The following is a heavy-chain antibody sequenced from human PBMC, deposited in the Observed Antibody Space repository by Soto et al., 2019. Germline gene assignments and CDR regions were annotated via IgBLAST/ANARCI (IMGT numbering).Heavy chain of an antibody. CDR3: AKGSYYYDSSGYYLTRLWDAFDI. J-gene: IGHJ3*02. V-gene: IGHV3-23*01. CDR1: XFTFSSYG. D-gene: IGHD3-22*01. Sequence: GGSLRLSCAAXXFTFSSYGMXWVXXXPXXXXXXXXXISSSGAITYYADSVKGRFTISRDNSKNTLYLQMNSLRAEDTAVYYCAKGSYYYDSSGYYLTRLWDAFDIWGQGTMVTVXS. CDR2: ISSSGAIT.